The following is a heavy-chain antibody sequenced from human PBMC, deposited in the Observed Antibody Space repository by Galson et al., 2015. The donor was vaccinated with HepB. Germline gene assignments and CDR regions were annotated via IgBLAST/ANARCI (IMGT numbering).Heavy chain of an antibody. V-gene: IGHV4-39*02. Sequence: SETLSLTCTVSGGSISNRSYYWGWIRQPPEKGLEWIGTIYYNGKTYYNPSLKSRVTISVDTSNNQFSLNLCSVTAADTALYYCARDGEAATDAFDIWGQGTMVTVSS. CDR1: GGSISNRSYY. CDR2: IYYNGKT. CDR3: ARDGEAATDAFDI. D-gene: IGHD2-15*01. J-gene: IGHJ3*02.